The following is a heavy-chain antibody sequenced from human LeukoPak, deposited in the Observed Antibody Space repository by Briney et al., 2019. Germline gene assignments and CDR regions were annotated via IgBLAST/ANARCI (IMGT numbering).Heavy chain of an antibody. CDR3: ARAAVVVVVAAPFDY. CDR1: GFTFSNFG. V-gene: IGHV3-30*03. Sequence: GGSLRLSCAASGFTFSNFGMHWVRQAPGKGLEWVAVISDDGSNIHYADSVKGRFTISRDNFRNTLFLQMNSLRAEDTAVYYCARAAVVVVVAAPFDYWGQGTLVTVSS. CDR2: ISDDGSNI. J-gene: IGHJ4*02. D-gene: IGHD2-15*01.